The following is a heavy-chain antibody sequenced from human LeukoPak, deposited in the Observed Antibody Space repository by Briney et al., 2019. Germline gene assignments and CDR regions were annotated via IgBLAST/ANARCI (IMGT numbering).Heavy chain of an antibody. CDR2: VSIGGSFI. V-gene: IGHV3-21*01. CDR3: ARNKINTVTTGWYFDL. J-gene: IGHJ2*01. D-gene: IGHD4-17*01. Sequence: GGSLRLFCADLGFDFSSYGMNWVPQAPGKGLEWVSFVSIGGSFIYYADSVKGRFTISRDDAKNSLYLQMNSLTAEDTAEYYCARNKINTVTTGWYFDLWGRGTLVSVSS. CDR1: GFDFSSYG.